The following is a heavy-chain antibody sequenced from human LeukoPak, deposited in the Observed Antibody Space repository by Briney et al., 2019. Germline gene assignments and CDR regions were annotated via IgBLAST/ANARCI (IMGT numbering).Heavy chain of an antibody. J-gene: IGHJ4*02. CDR1: GASISSYY. D-gene: IGHD5-18*01. CDR2: INHSGST. V-gene: IGHV4-34*01. CDR3: ARKRYSYGYIWVSYFDY. Sequence: SETLSLTCTVSGASISSYYWSWIRQPPGKGLEWIGEINHSGSTNYNPSLKSRVTISVDTSKNQFSLKLSSVTAADTAVYYCARKRYSYGYIWVSYFDYWGQGTLVTVSS.